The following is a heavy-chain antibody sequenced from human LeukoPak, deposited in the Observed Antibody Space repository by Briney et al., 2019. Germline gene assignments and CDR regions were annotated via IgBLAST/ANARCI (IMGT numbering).Heavy chain of an antibody. V-gene: IGHV3-33*08. D-gene: IGHD3-16*01. CDR2: IWSAGTNE. CDR1: GFTLSSYG. J-gene: IGHJ6*02. Sequence: PGRSLRLSCEASGFTLSSYGLHWVRQAPGKGLEWVALIWSAGTNEFYADAVKGRFTISRDNSKNIVHLHMNILRGDDTSLYYCGSEVVGGYGMDVWGQGTTVTVSS. CDR3: GSEVVGGYGMDV.